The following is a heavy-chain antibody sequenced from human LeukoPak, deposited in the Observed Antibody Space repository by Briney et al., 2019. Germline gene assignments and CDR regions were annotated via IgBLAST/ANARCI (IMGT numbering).Heavy chain of an antibody. D-gene: IGHD2-15*01. CDR2: INHSGST. V-gene: IGHV4-34*01. CDR3: ARGGRAEFDY. Sequence: SETLSLTCAVYGGSFSGYFWNWIRQPPGKGLGWIGEINHSGSTNYNPSLKSRVTISVDTSKNQFSLKLSSVTAADTAVYYCARGGRAEFDYWGQGTLVTVSS. CDR1: GGSFSGYF. J-gene: IGHJ4*02.